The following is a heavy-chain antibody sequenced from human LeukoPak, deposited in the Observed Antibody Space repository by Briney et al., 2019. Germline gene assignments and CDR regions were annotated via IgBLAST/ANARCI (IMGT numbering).Heavy chain of an antibody. J-gene: IGHJ4*02. CDR3: AKELPPDY. D-gene: IGHD5-18*01. V-gene: IGHV3-30*18. Sequence: TGGSLRLSCAASGFTFSSYGMHWVRQAPGKGLEWVAVISYDGSNKYYADSVKGRFTISRDNSKNTLYLQMNSLRAEDTAVYYCAKELPPDYWGQGTLVTVSS. CDR2: ISYDGSNK. CDR1: GFTFSSYG.